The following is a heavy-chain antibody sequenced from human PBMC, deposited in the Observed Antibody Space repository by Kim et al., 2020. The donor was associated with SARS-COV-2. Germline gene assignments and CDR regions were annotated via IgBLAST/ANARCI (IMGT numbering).Heavy chain of an antibody. CDR3: ARGTTFQGH. D-gene: IGHD1-1*01. Sequence: GSTYYNPSLKSRVTISVDTSKNQFSLKLSSVTAADTAVYYCARGTTFQGHWGQGTLVTVSS. V-gene: IGHV4-39*01. J-gene: IGHJ4*02. CDR2: GST.